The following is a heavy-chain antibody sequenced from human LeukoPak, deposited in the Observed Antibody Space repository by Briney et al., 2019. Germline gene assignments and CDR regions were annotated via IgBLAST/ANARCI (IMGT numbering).Heavy chain of an antibody. V-gene: IGHV1-69*04. CDR1: GGSFNNYA. D-gene: IGHD6-13*01. CDR3: ARGSASNWPVDY. Sequence: SVRVSCKASGGSFNNYAISWVRQAPGQGLEWMGRIIPIFGIANSAQKFQGRVTITADKSTNTAYMELSSLRSEDTAVYYCARGSASNWPVDYWGQGTLVTVS. J-gene: IGHJ4*02. CDR2: IIPIFGIA.